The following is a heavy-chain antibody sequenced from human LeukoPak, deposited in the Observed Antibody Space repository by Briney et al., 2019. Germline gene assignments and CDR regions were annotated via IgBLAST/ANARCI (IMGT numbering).Heavy chain of an antibody. J-gene: IGHJ6*03. CDR2: MNPNSGNT. Sequence: GASVKVSCKASGYTFTSYDINWVRQATGQGLEWMGWMNPNSGNTGYAQKFQGRVTITRNTSISTAYMELSSLRSEDTAVYYCARSRVAVAGYYYYMDVWGKGTTVTVSS. D-gene: IGHD6-19*01. V-gene: IGHV1-8*03. CDR1: GYTFTSYD. CDR3: ARSRVAVAGYYYYMDV.